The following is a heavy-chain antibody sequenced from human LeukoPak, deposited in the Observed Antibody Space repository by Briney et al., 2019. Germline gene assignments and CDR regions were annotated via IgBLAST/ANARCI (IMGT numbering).Heavy chain of an antibody. Sequence: GASVKVSCKVSGYTLTELSMHWVRQAPGKGLEWMGGFDPEDGETIYAQKFQGRVTMTEDTSTDTAYMELSSLRSEDTAVYYCATDSPTGTTFYFDYWGQGTLVTVSS. J-gene: IGHJ4*02. V-gene: IGHV1-24*01. CDR2: FDPEDGET. D-gene: IGHD1-1*01. CDR1: GYTLTELS. CDR3: ATDSPTGTTFYFDY.